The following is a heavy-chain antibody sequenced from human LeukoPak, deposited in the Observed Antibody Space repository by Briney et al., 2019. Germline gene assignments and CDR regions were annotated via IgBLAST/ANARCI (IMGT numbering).Heavy chain of an antibody. Sequence: GGSLRLSCAASGFTFDDYAMHWVRQAPGKGLEWVSGISWNSGSIGYADSVKGRFTISRDSAKNSLYLQMNGLRAEDTALYYCAKGIPRSGGAFDYWGQGTLVTVSS. J-gene: IGHJ4*02. CDR3: AKGIPRSGGAFDY. CDR1: GFTFDDYA. D-gene: IGHD4-23*01. CDR2: ISWNSGSI. V-gene: IGHV3-9*01.